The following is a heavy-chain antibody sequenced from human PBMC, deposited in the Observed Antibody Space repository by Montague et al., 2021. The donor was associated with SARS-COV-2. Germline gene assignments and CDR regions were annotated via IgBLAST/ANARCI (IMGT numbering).Heavy chain of an antibody. CDR3: ARQIPLRTHIVVVTALLGGAFDI. Sequence: SETLSLTCTVSGGSISSYYWSWIRQPPGKGLDWIGYIYKSGSTNYNPSLKSQVTISIYTPKNQFSLNLSSVTAADTAAYYCARQIPLRTHIVVVTALLGGAFDIWGQGRMVTVSS. CDR2: IYKSGST. D-gene: IGHD2-21*02. V-gene: IGHV4-59*08. CDR1: GGSISSYY. J-gene: IGHJ3*02.